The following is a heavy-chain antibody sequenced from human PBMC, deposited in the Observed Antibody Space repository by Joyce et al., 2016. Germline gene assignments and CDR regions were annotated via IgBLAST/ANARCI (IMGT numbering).Heavy chain of an antibody. CDR1: GGTFRGFF. V-gene: IGHV4-34*01. J-gene: IGHJ4*02. CDR2: ITNSGAT. D-gene: IGHD6-19*01. CDR3: ARSQWLAPLMY. Sequence: QVQLQQWGAGLLKPSETLSLTCGVSGGTFRGFFWTWVRQPPGKGLEWIGDITNSGATNYNPSRKSRITFSVDTSKNQFSLKLTSLSAADTAVYYCARSQWLAPLMYWGQGTPVTVSS.